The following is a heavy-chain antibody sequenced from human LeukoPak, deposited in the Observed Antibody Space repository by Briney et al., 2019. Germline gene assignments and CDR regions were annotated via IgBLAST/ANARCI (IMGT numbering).Heavy chain of an antibody. Sequence: ASVKVSCKASGYTFTGYYIHWVRQAPGQGLEWMGGLNPDTGSTNYAQKFQARVIMTRDTSINTAYMELRRLRYDDTAMYFCARESFSGSGGLNWFAPWGQGTLVTVSS. D-gene: IGHD3-10*01. CDR1: GYTFTGYY. CDR2: LNPDTGST. J-gene: IGHJ5*02. V-gene: IGHV1-2*02. CDR3: ARESFSGSGGLNWFAP.